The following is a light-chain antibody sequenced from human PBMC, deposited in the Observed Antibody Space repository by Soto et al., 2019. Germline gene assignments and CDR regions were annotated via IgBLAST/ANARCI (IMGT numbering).Light chain of an antibody. J-gene: IGLJ2*01. CDR3: AAWDSSLSVGV. V-gene: IGLV1-51*01. Sequence: QSVLTQPTSVSAAPGQKVTISCSGSSSNIGNNYVSWYQQLPGTAPKLLIYDNNKRPSGIPDRFSGSKSGTSATLGITGLQTGDEADYYCAAWDSSLSVGVFGGGTKVTVL. CDR2: DNN. CDR1: SSNIGNNY.